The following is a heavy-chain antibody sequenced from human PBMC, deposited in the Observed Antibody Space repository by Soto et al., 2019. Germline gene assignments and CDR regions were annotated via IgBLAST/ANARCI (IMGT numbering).Heavy chain of an antibody. CDR3: ARVDFYDSSGYYGY. CDR2: ISGYNGNT. D-gene: IGHD3-22*01. Sequence: QVQLVQSGAEVKKPGASVKVSCKASGYTFTIYGISWVRQAPGQGLEWMGWISGYNGNTDYAQNLQDRVTLTTDAFKRSVNMELRSLRSDGTALYYCARVDFYDSSGYYGYWGQGTLITVSS. J-gene: IGHJ4*02. CDR1: GYTFTIYG. V-gene: IGHV1-18*04.